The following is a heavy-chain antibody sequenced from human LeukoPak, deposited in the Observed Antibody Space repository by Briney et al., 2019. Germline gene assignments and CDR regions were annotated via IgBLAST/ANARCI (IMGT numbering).Heavy chain of an antibody. V-gene: IGHV4-59*01. CDR2: SYYSGST. CDR1: GGSISSYY. Sequence: PSETLSLTCTVSGGSISSYYWSWIRQPPGKGLEWIGYSYYSGSTNYNPSLKSRVTISVDTSKNQFSLMLSSVTAADTAVYYCARDTLGHYDSSGYDYWGQGTLVTVSS. J-gene: IGHJ4*02. D-gene: IGHD3-22*01. CDR3: ARDTLGHYDSSGYDY.